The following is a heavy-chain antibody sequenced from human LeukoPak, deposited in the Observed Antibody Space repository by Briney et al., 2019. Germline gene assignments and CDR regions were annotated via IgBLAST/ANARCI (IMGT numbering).Heavy chain of an antibody. D-gene: IGHD1-1*01. V-gene: IGHV1-8*01. CDR1: GYTFTSYD. J-gene: IGHJ4*02. Sequence: ASVKVSCKASGYTFTSYDIYWVRQATGQGLEWMGWMNPNSGNTAYAQKFQGGVTLTRNTSISTAYMELSSLRSEDTAVYYCARGLRRGTVDYWGQGTLVTVSS. CDR2: MNPNSGNT. CDR3: ARGLRRGTVDY.